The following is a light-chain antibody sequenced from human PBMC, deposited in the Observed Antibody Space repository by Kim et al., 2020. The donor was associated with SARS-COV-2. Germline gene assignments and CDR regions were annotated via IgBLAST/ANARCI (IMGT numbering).Light chain of an antibody. CDR1: QGVGRY. CDR3: QQYYDYPLT. Sequence: ASAGDRVTISWRASQGVGRYLAWYQQKPGKAPKLLIYAASTLQSGVPSRFSGSGSGTDFTLTISCLQSEDFATYYCQQYYDYPLTFGGGTKVDIK. CDR2: AAS. V-gene: IGKV1-8*01. J-gene: IGKJ4*01.